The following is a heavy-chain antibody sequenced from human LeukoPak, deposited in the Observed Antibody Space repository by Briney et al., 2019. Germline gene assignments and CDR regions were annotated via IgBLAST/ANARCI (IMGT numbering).Heavy chain of an antibody. CDR2: IYYSGGI. D-gene: IGHD4-17*01. J-gene: IGHJ3*02. CDR3: ARYSRLLREKNPFDI. CDR1: GDSIGPYY. V-gene: IGHV4-59*08. Sequence: TTSETLSLTCTVSGDSIGPYYWSWIRQPPGKGLEWIGYIYYSGGINYNPSLKSRVTISVDTSKNQFSLKLNSVTAADTAVYYCARYSRLLREKNPFDIWGQGTMVTVSS.